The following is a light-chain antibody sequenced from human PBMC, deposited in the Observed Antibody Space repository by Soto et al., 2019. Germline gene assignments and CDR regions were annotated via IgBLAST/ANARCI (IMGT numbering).Light chain of an antibody. CDR3: QQYGSSPVT. CDR1: QNVYRY. J-gene: IGKJ1*01. CDR2: GAS. V-gene: IGKV3-20*01. Sequence: EIVMTQSPATLSLSPGERAALSCRASQNVYRYLAWYQQKPGQAPRLLIYGASSRATGIPDRFSGSGSGTDFTLTISRLEPEDFAVYYCQQYGSSPVTFGQGTKVDIK.